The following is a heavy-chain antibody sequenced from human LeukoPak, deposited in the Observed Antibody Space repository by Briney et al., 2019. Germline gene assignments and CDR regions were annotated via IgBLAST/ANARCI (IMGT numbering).Heavy chain of an antibody. CDR3: ARVRPGRYCSSPSCYTASPFDP. D-gene: IGHD2-2*02. J-gene: IGHJ5*02. Sequence: SVKVSCKASRGTFSSYAISWVRQAPGQGLEWMGGIIPRFGTANYAQKFQGRVTITADESTSTAYMELSSLRSEDTAVYYCARVRPGRYCSSPSCYTASPFDPWGQGTLVTVSS. V-gene: IGHV1-69*13. CDR2: IIPRFGTA. CDR1: RGTFSSYA.